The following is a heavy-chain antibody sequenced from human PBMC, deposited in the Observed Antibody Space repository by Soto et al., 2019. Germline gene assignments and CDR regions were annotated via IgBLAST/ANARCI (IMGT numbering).Heavy chain of an antibody. D-gene: IGHD3-3*01. CDR2: IIPIFGTA. Sequence: QVQLVQSGAEVKKPGSSVKVSCKASGGTFSSYAISWVRQAPGQGLEWMGGIIPIFGTANYAQKFQGRVTITADESTSTAYMELSSLRSEDTAVYYCARGLRFNQYYYCYGMDVWGQGTTVTVSS. CDR1: GGTFSSYA. V-gene: IGHV1-69*01. CDR3: ARGLRFNQYYYCYGMDV. J-gene: IGHJ6*02.